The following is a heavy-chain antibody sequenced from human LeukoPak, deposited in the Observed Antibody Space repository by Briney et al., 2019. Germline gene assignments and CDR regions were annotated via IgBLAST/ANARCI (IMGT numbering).Heavy chain of an antibody. D-gene: IGHD3-3*01. CDR2: ISYDGSNK. CDR1: GFTFSSYA. J-gene: IGHJ5*02. Sequence: GGSLRLSCAASGFTFSSYAMHWVRQAPGKGLEWVAVISYDGSNKYYADSVKGRFTISRDNSKNTLYLQMNSLRAEDTAVYYCAREYYDFWSGYSPFVPWGQGTLVTVSS. V-gene: IGHV3-30-3*01. CDR3: AREYYDFWSGYSPFVP.